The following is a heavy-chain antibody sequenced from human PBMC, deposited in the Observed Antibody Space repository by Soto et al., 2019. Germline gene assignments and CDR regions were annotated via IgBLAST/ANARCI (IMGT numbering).Heavy chain of an antibody. D-gene: IGHD5-18*01. CDR2: IIPIFGTA. J-gene: IGHJ3*02. V-gene: IGHV1-69*13. Sequence: SVKVSCKASGGTFSSYAISWVRQAPGQGLEWMGGIIPIFGTANYAQKFQGRVTITADESTSTAYMELSSLRSEDTAVYYCARDEAIQLWPLVAFDIWGQGTMVTVSS. CDR3: ARDEAIQLWPLVAFDI. CDR1: GGTFSSYA.